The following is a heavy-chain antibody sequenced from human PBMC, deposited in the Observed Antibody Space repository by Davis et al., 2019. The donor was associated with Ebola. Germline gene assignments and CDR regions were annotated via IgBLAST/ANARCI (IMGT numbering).Heavy chain of an antibody. CDR1: GFSFSRYW. CDR3: ARAGMHDAFDI. CDR2: INSDGSST. V-gene: IGHV3-74*01. D-gene: IGHD3-10*01. J-gene: IGHJ3*02. Sequence: PGGSLSLSCAVSGFSFSRYWMPWVRQAPGKGLVWVSRINSDGSSTSYADSVKGRFTISRDNAKNSLYLQMNSLRAEDTDVYYCARAGMHDAFDIWGQGTMVTVSS.